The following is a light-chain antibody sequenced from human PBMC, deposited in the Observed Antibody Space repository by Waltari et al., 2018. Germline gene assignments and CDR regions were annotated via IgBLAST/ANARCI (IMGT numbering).Light chain of an antibody. V-gene: IGKV4-1*01. CDR3: LQYFDASRT. Sequence: IVMTQFPDSLAVSLGETATINCRSSQSFFYTSNNKDYLGWYQQKPGLPPKLLIYWASTRESGVPDRFSGSGSVTDFTLTIRSLQAEDVAVYYCLQYFDASRTFGQGTKLEIK. CDR1: QSFFYTSNNKDY. J-gene: IGKJ2*01. CDR2: WAS.